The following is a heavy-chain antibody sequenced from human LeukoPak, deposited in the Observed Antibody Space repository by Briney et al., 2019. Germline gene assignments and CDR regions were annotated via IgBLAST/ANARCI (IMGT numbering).Heavy chain of an antibody. CDR3: ARIGGSYYFDY. CDR2: IYSSGST. Sequence: SETLSLTCTVSGGSISSYYWSWIRQPAGKGLEWIGHIYSSGSTNYNPSLKSRVTMSVDTSKTQFFLKLSSVTAADTAVYYCARIGGSYYFDYWGQGTLVTVSS. CDR1: GGSISSYY. V-gene: IGHV4-4*07. J-gene: IGHJ4*02. D-gene: IGHD2-15*01.